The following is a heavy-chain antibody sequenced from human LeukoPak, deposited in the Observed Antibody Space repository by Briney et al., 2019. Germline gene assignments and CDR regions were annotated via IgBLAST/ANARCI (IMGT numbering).Heavy chain of an antibody. CDR2: INHSGRT. D-gene: IGHD2-15*01. V-gene: IGHV4-34*01. CDR3: ARGPSVVVVAATDYYYYYYMDV. Sequence: PSETLSLTCAVCGGSFSGYYWSWVRQPPGKGVEGIGEINHSGRTNYNPSLKSRVTISVDTSKNQFSLKLSSVTAADTAVYYCARGPSVVVVAATDYYYYYYMDVWGKGTTVTVSS. J-gene: IGHJ6*03. CDR1: GGSFSGYY.